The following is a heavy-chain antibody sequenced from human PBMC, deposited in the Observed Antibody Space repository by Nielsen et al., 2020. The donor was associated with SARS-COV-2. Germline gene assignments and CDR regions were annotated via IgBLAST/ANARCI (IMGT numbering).Heavy chain of an antibody. V-gene: IGHV3-30*18. J-gene: IGHJ6*02. Sequence: WIRQPPGKGLEWVAVISYDGINKHYADSVKGRFTISRDNSKNTLYLQMNSLRAEDTAAYYCAKDLYGSGSYSPIYGMDVWGQGTTVTVSS. CDR2: ISYDGINK. D-gene: IGHD3-10*01. CDR3: AKDLYGSGSYSPIYGMDV.